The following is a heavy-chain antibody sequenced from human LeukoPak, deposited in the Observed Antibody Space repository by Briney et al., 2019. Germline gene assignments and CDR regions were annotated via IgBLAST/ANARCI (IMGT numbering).Heavy chain of an antibody. CDR1: GGSISSYY. J-gene: IGHJ4*02. CDR3: ARLSTYCGGDCLDY. Sequence: PSETLSLTCTVSGGSISSYYWSWIRQPPGKGLEWIGYIYYSGSTNYNPSLKSRVTISVDTSKNQFSLRLSSVTAADTAVYYCARLSTYCGGDCLDYWGQGTLVTVSS. D-gene: IGHD2-21*01. V-gene: IGHV4-59*08. CDR2: IYYSGST.